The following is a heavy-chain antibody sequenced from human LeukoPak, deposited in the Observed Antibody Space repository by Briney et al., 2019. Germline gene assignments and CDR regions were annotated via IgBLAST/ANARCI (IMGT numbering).Heavy chain of an antibody. CDR1: GFTFSSYS. J-gene: IGHJ4*02. Sequence: GGSLRLFCAASGFTFSSYSMNWVRQAPGKGLEWVSSISSSSSYIYYADSVKGRFTISRDNAKNSLYLQMNSLRAEDTAVYYCARDPSSGYYFDYWGQGTLVTVSS. CDR3: ARDPSSGYYFDY. D-gene: IGHD3-22*01. V-gene: IGHV3-21*01. CDR2: ISSSSSYI.